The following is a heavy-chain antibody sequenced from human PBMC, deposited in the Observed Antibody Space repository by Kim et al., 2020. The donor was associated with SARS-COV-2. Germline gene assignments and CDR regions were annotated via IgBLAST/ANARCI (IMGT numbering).Heavy chain of an antibody. Sequence: GGSLRLSCAASGFTFSGSTIDWVRQASGKGLEWVGRIKTKDKSYATAYGSSVKGRFTISRDDSKNTAYLQMNSLQTEDTAVYYCLRGTAEYGLDVWGQGTTVTGSS. CDR3: LRGTAEYGLDV. J-gene: IGHJ6*02. CDR1: GFTFSGST. D-gene: IGHD1-1*01. V-gene: IGHV3-73*01. CDR2: IKTKDKSYAT.